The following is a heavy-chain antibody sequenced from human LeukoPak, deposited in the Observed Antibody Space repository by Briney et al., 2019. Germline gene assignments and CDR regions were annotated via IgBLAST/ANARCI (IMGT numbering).Heavy chain of an antibody. Sequence: SETLSLTCTVSGGSLSSGNYYWNWIRQPAGKGLEWIGLIYSSGSTSYNPSLKSRVTMSVDTSKKQFSLRLSSVTAADTAVYYCARTPIYYFDNSGYYNWGQGTLVTVSS. D-gene: IGHD3-22*01. V-gene: IGHV4-61*02. CDR3: ARTPIYYFDNSGYYN. CDR2: IYSSGST. CDR1: GGSLSSGNYY. J-gene: IGHJ4*02.